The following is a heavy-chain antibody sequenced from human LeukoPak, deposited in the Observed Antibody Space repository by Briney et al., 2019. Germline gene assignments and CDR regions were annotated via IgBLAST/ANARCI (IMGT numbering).Heavy chain of an antibody. D-gene: IGHD3-10*01. Sequence: SETLSLTCTVSGGSISSSSYYWGWIRQPPGKGLEWIGYIFYNGNTNYNLSLKSRVTMSMDTSKNQFSLRLNSVTAADTALYFCAREEQSVGPYFNYWGQGILVTVSS. CDR3: AREEQSVGPYFNY. CDR2: IFYNGNT. V-gene: IGHV4-61*01. CDR1: GGSISSSSYY. J-gene: IGHJ4*02.